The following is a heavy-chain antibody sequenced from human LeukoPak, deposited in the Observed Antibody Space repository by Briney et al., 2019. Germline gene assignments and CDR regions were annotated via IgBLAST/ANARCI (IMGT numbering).Heavy chain of an antibody. CDR3: ARGVLGYCSSTSCYTRYYGSGSYSYYYYMDV. D-gene: IGHD2-2*02. J-gene: IGHJ6*03. V-gene: IGHV1-8*01. CDR1: GYTFTSYD. Sequence: ASVNVSCKASGYTFTSYDINWVRQATGQGLEWMGWMNPNSGNTGYAEKFQGRVTMTRNTSISTAYMELSSLRSEDTAVYYCARGVLGYCSSTSCYTRYYGSGSYSYYYYMDVWGKGTTVTVSS. CDR2: MNPNSGNT.